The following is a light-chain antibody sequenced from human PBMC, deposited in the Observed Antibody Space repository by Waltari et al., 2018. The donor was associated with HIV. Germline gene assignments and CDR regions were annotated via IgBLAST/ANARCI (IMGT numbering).Light chain of an antibody. CDR3: ASYISSISPE. V-gene: IGLV2-14*01. CDR2: EGS. CDR1: RSDLRIYNS. Sequence: QSALTQPASVSGSPGQSITISCTGTRSDLRIYNSVSLYQHHLGKAPKVIIYEGSNWPAGFSSLFSGPISANSASLTISGLLAEDEAVYFCASYISSISPEFGGVTKVTVL. J-gene: IGLJ3*02.